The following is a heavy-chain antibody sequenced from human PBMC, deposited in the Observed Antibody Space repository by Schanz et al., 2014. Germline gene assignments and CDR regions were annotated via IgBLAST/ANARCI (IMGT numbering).Heavy chain of an antibody. D-gene: IGHD2-2*01. CDR3: ARGTMPGTFDI. CDR1: GGTFSSYT. J-gene: IGHJ3*02. CDR2: IIPVLAIA. Sequence: QVQLVQSGAEVKKPGASLKVSCKASGGTFSSYTISWIRQAPGQGLEWMGRIIPVLAIANYAQKFQGRVTFTADKSTSTAYMELSSLRYEDTALYYCARGTMPGTFDIWGQGTMVTVSS. V-gene: IGHV1-69*02.